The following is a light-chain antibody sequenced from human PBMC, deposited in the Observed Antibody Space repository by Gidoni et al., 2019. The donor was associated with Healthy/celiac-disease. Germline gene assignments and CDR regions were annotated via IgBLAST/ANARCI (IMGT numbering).Light chain of an antibody. CDR1: QGMSSW. V-gene: IGKV1-12*01. CDR2: AAS. J-gene: IGKJ4*01. Sequence: IPITHSPSSVSASVGDRVTITCRARQGMSSWLAWYQQKPGNSPKLLIYAASSWQSGVPSRFSGSGSGTDFTLTISSLQPEDFATYYCQQANSFLPTFGGGTKVEIK. CDR3: QQANSFLPT.